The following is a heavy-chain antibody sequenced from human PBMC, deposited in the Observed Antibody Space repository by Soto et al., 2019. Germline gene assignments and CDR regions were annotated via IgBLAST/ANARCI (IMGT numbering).Heavy chain of an antibody. CDR2: ISGSGGST. J-gene: IGHJ6*02. V-gene: IGHV3-23*01. CDR3: AREAYGMDV. Sequence: PGGSLRLSCAASGFIFSSYAMSWVRQAPGKGLEWVPAISGSGGSTYYADSVKGRFTLSRDKSKNTLYLQMNSLRAEDTAVYYCAREAYGMDVWGQGTTVTVSS. CDR1: GFIFSSYA.